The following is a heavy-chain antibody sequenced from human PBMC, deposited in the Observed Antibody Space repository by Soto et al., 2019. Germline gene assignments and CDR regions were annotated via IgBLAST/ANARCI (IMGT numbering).Heavy chain of an antibody. CDR2: ISGSGGST. V-gene: IGHV3-23*01. J-gene: IGHJ4*02. CDR3: ARVGSSTWYNFDY. Sequence: VGSLRLSCAASGFTFSSYTMSWVRQVPGKGLEWVSAISGSGGSTYYADSVKGRFTISRDNSKKTLYLRMNSLRVEDTAEYYCARVGSSTWYNFDYWGQGTLVTVSS. CDR1: GFTFSSYT. D-gene: IGHD6-13*01.